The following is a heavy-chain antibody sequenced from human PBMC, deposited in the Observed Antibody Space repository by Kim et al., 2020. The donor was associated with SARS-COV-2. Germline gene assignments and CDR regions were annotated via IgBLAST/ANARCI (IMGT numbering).Heavy chain of an antibody. CDR2: NT. CDR3: ARANREGIFDY. Sequence: NTTHDQKLQGSVTRTTETSTSTAYMELRSLRSDDTAVYYCARANREGIFDYWGQGTLVTVSS. V-gene: IGHV1-18*01. J-gene: IGHJ4*02. D-gene: IGHD1-26*01.